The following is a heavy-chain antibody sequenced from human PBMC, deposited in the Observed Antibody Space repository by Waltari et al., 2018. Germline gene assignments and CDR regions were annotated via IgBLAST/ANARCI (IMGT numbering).Heavy chain of an antibody. CDR3: AQLREYYDFWSGRTEGD. CDR1: GGSFSGYY. D-gene: IGHD3-3*01. J-gene: IGHJ4*02. CDR2: INHRGST. Sequence: QVQLQQWGAGLLKPSETLSLTCAVYGGSFSGYYWSWIRQPPGKGLEWIGEINHRGSTNYNPSLKSRGTISGDTTKNQFSLKLSSVTAADTAVYYCAQLREYYDFWSGRTEGDWGQGTLVTVSS. V-gene: IGHV4-34*01.